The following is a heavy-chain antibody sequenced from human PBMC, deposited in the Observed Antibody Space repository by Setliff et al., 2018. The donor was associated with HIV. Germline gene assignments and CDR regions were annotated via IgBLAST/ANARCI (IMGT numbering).Heavy chain of an antibody. CDR1: GFSLSTGGVG. CDR2: IYWDDNK. J-gene: IGHJ4*02. D-gene: IGHD3-16*01. CDR3: AHSRMGVSGWPVFDS. V-gene: IGHV2-5*02. Sequence: GPTLVNPTQTLTLTCTFSGFSLSTGGVGLGWLRQPPGKAPECLGIIYWDDNKRYTPSLQDRLTITKDTFRHQVVLTMTNMAPVDTGTYYCAHSRMGVSGWPVFDSWGQGTLVTVS.